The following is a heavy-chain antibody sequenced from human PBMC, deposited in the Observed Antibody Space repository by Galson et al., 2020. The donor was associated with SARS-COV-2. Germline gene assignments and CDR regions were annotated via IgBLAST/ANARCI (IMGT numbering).Heavy chain of an antibody. CDR2: TYYSGST. J-gene: IGHJ3*02. CDR3: ARQYPTYDWGGFYFPHDAFDI. Sequence: SETLSLTCTVSGASLNSSPYYWVWIRQPPGKGLEWIGTTYYSGSTSYNPSLESRLTISVDTSSNRFSLRLRSVTAADTAMYYCARQYPTYDWGGFYFPHDAFDIWGQGTMVTVSP. D-gene: IGHD3-22*01. V-gene: IGHV4-39*07. CDR1: GASLNSSPYY.